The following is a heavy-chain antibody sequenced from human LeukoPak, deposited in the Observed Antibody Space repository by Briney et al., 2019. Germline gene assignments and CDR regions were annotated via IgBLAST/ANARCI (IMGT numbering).Heavy chain of an antibody. J-gene: IGHJ4*02. CDR2: IKPDGSEK. Sequence: GSLRLSCAASGFTFSNYWMNWVRQAPGKGLEWVAKIKPDGSEKYYVDSVKGRFTISRDNAKNSLYLQMSSLSAEDTAVYYCLAAGGYWGQGTLVTVSS. CDR3: LAAGGY. D-gene: IGHD3-10*01. V-gene: IGHV3-7*01. CDR1: GFTFSNYW.